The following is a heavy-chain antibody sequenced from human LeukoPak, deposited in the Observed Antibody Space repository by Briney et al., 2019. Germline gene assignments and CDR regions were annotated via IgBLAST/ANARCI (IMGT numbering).Heavy chain of an antibody. D-gene: IGHD6-6*01. CDR3: ARQIDFSTSSEVY. CDR2: IYPGDSDT. J-gene: IGHJ4*02. V-gene: IGHV5-51*01. CDR1: GYSFTSYW. Sequence: GESLKISCKGSGYSFTSYWIGWVRQPPGKGLEWMEIIYPGDSDTKYSPSFQGLVTISADKSISTAYLQWTSLKASDTAMYYCARQIDFSTSSEVYWGQGTLVTVSS.